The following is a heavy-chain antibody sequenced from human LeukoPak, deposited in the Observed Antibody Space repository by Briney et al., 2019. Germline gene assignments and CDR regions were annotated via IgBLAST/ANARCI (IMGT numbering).Heavy chain of an antibody. CDR3: ARDRYIVVVPAAKYAFDI. CDR1: GGSFSGYY. D-gene: IGHD2-2*01. CDR2: INHSGST. J-gene: IGHJ3*02. Sequence: PSETLSLTCAVYGGSFSGYYWSWIRQPPGKGLEWIGEINHSGSTNYNPSLKSRVTISVDTSKNQFSLKLSSVTAADTAVYYCARDRYIVVVPAAKYAFDIWGQGTMVTVSS. V-gene: IGHV4-34*01.